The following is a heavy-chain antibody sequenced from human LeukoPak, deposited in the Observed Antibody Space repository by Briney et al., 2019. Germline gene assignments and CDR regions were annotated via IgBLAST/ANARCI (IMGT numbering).Heavy chain of an antibody. V-gene: IGHV4-39*07. CDR2: IYYSGNT. Sequence: PSETLSLTCSVSGGSIRSSSYYWGWIRQPPGKGLEWIGSIYYSGNTYYNPSLKSRVTISVDTSKNQFSLKLSSVTAADTAVYYCAGRYSYGPAYYYYYGMDVWGQGTTVTVSS. D-gene: IGHD5-18*01. CDR1: GGSIRSSSYY. CDR3: AGRYSYGPAYYYYYGMDV. J-gene: IGHJ6*02.